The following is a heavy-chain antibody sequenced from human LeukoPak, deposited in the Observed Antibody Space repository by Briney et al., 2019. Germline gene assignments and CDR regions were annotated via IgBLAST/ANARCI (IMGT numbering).Heavy chain of an antibody. V-gene: IGHV6-1*01. J-gene: IGHJ3*02. CDR1: GDSVSTNSAA. CDR3: ARERDDAFDI. CDR2: TYYRSEWYN. Sequence: SQTLSLTCAISGDSVSTNSAARNWIRQSPSRGLEWLRRTYYRSEWYNDYAVSVKSRMTINPDTSKNQFSLQLNSVTPEDTAVYYCARERDDAFDIWGQGTMVAVSS.